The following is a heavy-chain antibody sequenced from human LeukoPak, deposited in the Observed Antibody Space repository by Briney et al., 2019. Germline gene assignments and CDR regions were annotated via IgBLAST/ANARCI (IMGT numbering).Heavy chain of an antibody. CDR2: IYYSGST. CDR1: GGSISSYY. V-gene: IGHV4-59*08. CDR3: ARLSSGWYFPDDY. D-gene: IGHD6-19*01. Sequence: PSETLSLTCTVSGGSISSYYWSWIRQPPGKGLEWIGYIYYSGSTNYNPSLKSRVTISVDTSKNQFSLKLSSVTAADTAVYYCARLSSGWYFPDDYWGQGTLVTVSS. J-gene: IGHJ4*02.